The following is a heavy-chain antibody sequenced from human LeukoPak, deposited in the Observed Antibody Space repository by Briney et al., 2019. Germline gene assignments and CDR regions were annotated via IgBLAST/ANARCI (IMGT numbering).Heavy chain of an antibody. D-gene: IGHD6-13*01. CDR1: GGSISSSSYY. V-gene: IGHV4-39*01. CDR3: ARPQSPLAAAGTLGTWFDP. CDR2: IYYSGST. J-gene: IGHJ5*02. Sequence: SETLSLTCTVSGGSISSSSYYWGWIRQPPGKGLEWIGSIYYSGSTYYNPSLKSRVTISVDTSKNQFSLKLSSVTAADTAVYYCARPQSPLAAAGTLGTWFDPWGQGTLVTVSS.